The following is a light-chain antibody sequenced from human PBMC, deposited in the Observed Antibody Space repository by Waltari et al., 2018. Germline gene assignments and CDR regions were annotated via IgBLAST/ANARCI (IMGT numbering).Light chain of an antibody. V-gene: IGKV2-28*01. Sequence: DIVMTQTPLALPVTLGEQASISCRSSQSLLSSNGYKYLNWYLQKPGQSPQLLIYYDSNRASGVPDRFSGSGSGTDFTLKISRVEAEDVGVYYCMQALQSPFTFGPGTKLDIK. CDR3: MQALQSPFT. CDR2: YDS. J-gene: IGKJ3*01. CDR1: QSLLSSNGYKY.